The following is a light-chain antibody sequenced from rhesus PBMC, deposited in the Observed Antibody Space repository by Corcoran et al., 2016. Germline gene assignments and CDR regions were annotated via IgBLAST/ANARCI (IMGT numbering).Light chain of an antibody. Sequence: DIQMTQSPSSLSASVGDRVTISCQASQSLSIYLNWYQQKPGKNTKLLIYRASSLQSGIPSRFSGSGSGTDFTLTISSLQPEDFATYYCQQGYNYPFTFGPGTKLDIK. CDR2: RAS. J-gene: IGKJ3*01. CDR3: QQGYNYPFT. V-gene: IGKV1-25*01. CDR1: QSLSIY.